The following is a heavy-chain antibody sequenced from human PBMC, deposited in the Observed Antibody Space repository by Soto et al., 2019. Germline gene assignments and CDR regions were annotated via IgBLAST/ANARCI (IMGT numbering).Heavy chain of an antibody. D-gene: IGHD3-3*01. Sequence: QPGGSLRLSCAASGFTFSSYAMHWVRQAPGKGLEWVAVISYDGSNKYYADSVKGRFTISRDNSKNTLYLQMNSLRAEDTAVYYCARGPYYDFWSGYLGIFDYWGQGTLVTVSS. CDR2: ISYDGSNK. CDR3: ARGPYYDFWSGYLGIFDY. V-gene: IGHV3-30-3*01. J-gene: IGHJ4*02. CDR1: GFTFSSYA.